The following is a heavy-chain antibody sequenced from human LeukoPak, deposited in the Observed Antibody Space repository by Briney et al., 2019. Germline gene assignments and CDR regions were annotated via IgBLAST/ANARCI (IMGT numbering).Heavy chain of an antibody. CDR1: GGSISSYY. Sequence: PSETLSLTCTVSGGSISSYYWSWIRQPPGKGLEWIGYIYTSGSTNYNPSLKSRVTISVDTSKNQFSLKLSSVTAADTAVYYCARLCRMITFGIDYWGQGTLVTISS. J-gene: IGHJ4*02. CDR3: ARLCRMITFGIDY. D-gene: IGHD3-16*01. CDR2: IYTSGST. V-gene: IGHV4-4*09.